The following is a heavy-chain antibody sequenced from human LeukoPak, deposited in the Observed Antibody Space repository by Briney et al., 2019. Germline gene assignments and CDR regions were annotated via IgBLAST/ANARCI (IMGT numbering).Heavy chain of an antibody. Sequence: GGSLRLSCAASGFTFSSYSMNWVRQAPGKGLEWVSSISSTSTYIDYVDSVKGRFTISRDNAKNSLYLQMDSLRAEDTAVYYCARGTEMATMGSWFDPWGQGTLVTVSS. J-gene: IGHJ5*02. D-gene: IGHD5-24*01. CDR2: ISSTSTYI. CDR3: ARGTEMATMGSWFDP. V-gene: IGHV3-21*01. CDR1: GFTFSSYS.